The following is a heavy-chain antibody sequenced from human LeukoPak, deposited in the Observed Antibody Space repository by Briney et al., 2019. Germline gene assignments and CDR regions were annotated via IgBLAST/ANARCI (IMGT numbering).Heavy chain of an antibody. J-gene: IGHJ6*03. V-gene: IGHV4-38-2*02. CDR1: GYSISSGYY. CDR3: ARTTEAHSWRTRYYDYYMDV. CDR2: IYHSGGT. Sequence: SETLSLTCTVSGYSISSGYYWGWIRQPPGKGLEWIGSIYHSGGTYYNPSLESRVTISVDTSKNQFSLKLSSVTAADTAVYYCARTTEAHSWRTRYYDYYMDVWGKGTTVTVSS. D-gene: IGHD6-13*01.